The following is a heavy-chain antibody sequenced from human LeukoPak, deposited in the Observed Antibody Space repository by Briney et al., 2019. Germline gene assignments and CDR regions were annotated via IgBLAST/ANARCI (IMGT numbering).Heavy chain of an antibody. CDR1: GYRFTSYW. CDR3: ATGGPGWVYAEDALDI. V-gene: IGHV5-51*01. Sequence: KFWESLKIYCKCSGYRFTSYWIGWVRQMPGKGLEWMGIIYPGDSDTRYSPSFQGQVTISADKSISTAYLQWSSLKASDTAMYYCATGGPGWVYAEDALDIWGQGTMVTVSS. J-gene: IGHJ3*02. CDR2: IYPGDSDT. D-gene: IGHD5/OR15-5a*01.